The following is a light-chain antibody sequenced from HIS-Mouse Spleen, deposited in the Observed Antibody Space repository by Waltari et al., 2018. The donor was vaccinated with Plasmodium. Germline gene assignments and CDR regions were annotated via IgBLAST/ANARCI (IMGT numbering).Light chain of an antibody. CDR3: QQYNNLSVT. Sequence: EIVMTQSPATLSVSPAERATISCRASQSVSSNLAWYQQNPGQAPRLLIYGASTRATGTPARCRVNGSGKEVALTISSLKSENFAVYYCQQYNNLSVTFSPGTKVDIK. V-gene: IGKV3-15*01. CDR2: GAS. CDR1: QSVSSN. J-gene: IGKJ3*01.